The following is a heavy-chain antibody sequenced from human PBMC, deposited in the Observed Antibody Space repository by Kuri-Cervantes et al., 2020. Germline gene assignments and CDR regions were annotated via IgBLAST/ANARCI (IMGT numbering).Heavy chain of an antibody. Sequence: GSLRLSCAVYGGSFSGYYWSWIRQPPGKGLEWIGEIHHSGSTNYNPSLKSRVTISVDTSKNQFSLKLSSVTAADTAVYYCALTGIRVWGQGWKFDYWGQGTLVTVSS. V-gene: IGHV4-34*01. CDR1: GGSFSGYY. CDR2: IHHSGST. D-gene: IGHD5-18*01. J-gene: IGHJ4*02. CDR3: ALTGIRVWGQGWKFDY.